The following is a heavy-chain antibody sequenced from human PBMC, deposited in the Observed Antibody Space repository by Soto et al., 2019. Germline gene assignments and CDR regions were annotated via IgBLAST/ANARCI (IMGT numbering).Heavy chain of an antibody. V-gene: IGHV3-33*01. CDR2: IWYDGSNK. D-gene: IGHD1-1*01. Sequence: ESGGGVVQPGRSLRLSCAASGFTFSSYGMHWVRQAPGKGLEWVAVIWYDGSNKYYADSVKGRFTISRDNSENALYQQMNSLRAEDTDVYCCARDQGNGPYDACDIWGRGTIVTVSS. J-gene: IGHJ3*02. CDR1: GFTFSSYG. CDR3: ARDQGNGPYDACDI.